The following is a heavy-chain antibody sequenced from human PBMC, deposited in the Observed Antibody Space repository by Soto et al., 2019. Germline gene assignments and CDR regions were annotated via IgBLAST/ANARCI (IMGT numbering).Heavy chain of an antibody. Sequence: QVQLEQSGAEVKKPGSSVKVSCKASGGTFRTSAISWVRQAPGQGLEWMGGIMPIFRTPDYAQKFQGRVIXTXDXXTGTAYREWSGLRSDDTAVYYCARDKARPQLGGNYYYILDVWGQGTTITVSS. J-gene: IGHJ6*02. CDR3: ARDKARPQLGGNYYYILDV. CDR1: GGTFRTSA. CDR2: IMPIFRTP. V-gene: IGHV1-69*05. D-gene: IGHD3-3*02.